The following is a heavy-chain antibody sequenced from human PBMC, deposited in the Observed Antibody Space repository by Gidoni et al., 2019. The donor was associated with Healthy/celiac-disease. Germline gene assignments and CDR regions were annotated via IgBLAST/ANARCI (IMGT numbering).Heavy chain of an antibody. CDR2: IYYSGST. Sequence: QLQLQESGPGLVTPSETLSLTCAVSGGSISSSSYYWGWIRQPPGKGLEWIWSIYYSGSTYYNPSLKSRVTISVDTSKNQFSLKLSSVTAADTAVYYCARQGVVLRFLEWLLSPFDYWGQGTLVTVSS. D-gene: IGHD3-3*01. V-gene: IGHV4-39*01. CDR1: GGSISSSSYY. J-gene: IGHJ4*02. CDR3: ARQGVVLRFLEWLLSPFDY.